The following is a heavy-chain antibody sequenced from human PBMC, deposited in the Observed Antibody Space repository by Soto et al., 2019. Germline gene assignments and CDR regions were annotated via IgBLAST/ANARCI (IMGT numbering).Heavy chain of an antibody. CDR1: GYTFTNYA. CDR2: ISAYNGNT. J-gene: IGHJ4*02. Sequence: QVQLVQSGAEVKKPGASVKVSCKASGYTFTNYAISWVRQAPGQGLEWMGWISAYNGNTNYAQKLQGRVNMTTDTSTRIAYTELRSLRSDDTAVYYCARDLPPKDYWGQGTLVTVSS. CDR3: ARDLPPKDY. V-gene: IGHV1-18*01.